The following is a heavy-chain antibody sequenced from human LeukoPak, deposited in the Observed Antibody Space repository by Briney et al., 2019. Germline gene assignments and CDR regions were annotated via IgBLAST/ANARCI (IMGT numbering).Heavy chain of an antibody. J-gene: IGHJ5*02. Sequence: GGSLRLSCAASGFTFSSYEMNWVRQAPGKGLEWVSYISSSGTTIYYADSVKGRFTISRDNAKNSLYLQMNSLRAEDTAVYYCARVGVVVAATGNLWFDPWGQGTLLTVSS. CDR1: GFTFSSYE. CDR2: ISSSGTTI. V-gene: IGHV3-48*03. D-gene: IGHD2-15*01. CDR3: ARVGVVVAATGNLWFDP.